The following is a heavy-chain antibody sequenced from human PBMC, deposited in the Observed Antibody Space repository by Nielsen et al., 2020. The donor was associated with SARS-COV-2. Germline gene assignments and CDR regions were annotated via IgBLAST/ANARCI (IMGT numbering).Heavy chain of an antibody. V-gene: IGHV5-10-1*01. CDR1: GYSFTSYW. J-gene: IGHJ5*02. D-gene: IGHD3-22*01. Sequence: GGFLRLSCKGSGYSFTSYWISWVRQMPGKGLEWMGRIDPSDSYTNYSPSFQGHVTISADKSISTAYLQWSSLKASDTAMYYCARHDDHYYDSSGYLNWFDPWGQGTLVTVSS. CDR3: ARHDDHYYDSSGYLNWFDP. CDR2: IDPSDSYT.